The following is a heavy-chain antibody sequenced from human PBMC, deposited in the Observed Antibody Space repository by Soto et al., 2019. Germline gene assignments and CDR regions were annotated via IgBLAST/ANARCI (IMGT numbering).Heavy chain of an antibody. CDR3: GRDYYGLLTGYYTDY. J-gene: IGHJ4*02. V-gene: IGHV3-74*01. CDR1: GFPFSSYW. Sequence: EVQLVESGGDLVQRGGSLRLSCAASGFPFSSYWMHWVRHTPGKGLDWVARISGDGVTTYYPDSVTGRFTVSRDNAKNTLSLQISGLRAEDTAVYYCGRDYYGLLTGYYTDYWGQGTLVSVSS. CDR2: ISGDGVTT. D-gene: IGHD3-9*01.